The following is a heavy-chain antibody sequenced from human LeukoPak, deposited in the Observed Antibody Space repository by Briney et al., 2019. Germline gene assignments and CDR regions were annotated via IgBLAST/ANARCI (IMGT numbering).Heavy chain of an antibody. D-gene: IGHD6-19*01. CDR2: ITGSGSST. V-gene: IGHV3-23*01. Sequence: GGSLRLSCAASGFTFSSYAMSWVRQAPGKGLEWVSGITGSGSSTYYADSVKGRFTISRDNSKNTLYLQMNSLRAEDTAVYYCAKDQQSIAVAGYFDYWGQGTLVTVSS. CDR3: AKDQQSIAVAGYFDY. CDR1: GFTFSSYA. J-gene: IGHJ4*02.